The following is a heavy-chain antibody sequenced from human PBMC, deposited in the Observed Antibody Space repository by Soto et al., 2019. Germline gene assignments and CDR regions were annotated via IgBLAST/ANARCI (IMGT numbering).Heavy chain of an antibody. V-gene: IGHV4-39*01. J-gene: IGHJ6*02. D-gene: IGHD3-10*01. CDR2: ISYSGST. CDR3: ARRYFYGSGKYGLDV. CDR1: GGSVSSSGSY. Sequence: QLQLQESGPGLVKPSETLSLTCTVSGGSVSSSGSYWGWIRQPPGKGLEWIGTISYSGSTYYSPSLKSRVTISADTSKSQVSLKLSSVTAADTAVYYGARRYFYGSGKYGLDVWGQGTAVTVSS.